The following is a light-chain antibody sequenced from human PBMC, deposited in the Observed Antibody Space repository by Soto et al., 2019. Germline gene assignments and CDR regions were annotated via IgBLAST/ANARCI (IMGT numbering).Light chain of an antibody. V-gene: IGKV3-20*01. CDR2: GVS. Sequence: IVLTQSPGTLSFSPWERATLSCRASQSVSSSSLAWYQQKPGQAPRLLIYGVSSRANGIPDRFSGSGSGTDFTLTISRLEPQDFAVYYCQRYGSSITFGQGTRLEIK. J-gene: IGKJ5*01. CDR3: QRYGSSIT. CDR1: QSVSSSS.